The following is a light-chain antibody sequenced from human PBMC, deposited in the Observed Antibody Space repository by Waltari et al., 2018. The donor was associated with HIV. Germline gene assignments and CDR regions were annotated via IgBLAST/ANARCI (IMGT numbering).Light chain of an antibody. CDR2: KAR. Sequence: SYELTQPPSVSVSPGQTARITCSGDALPNQYAYWYQQKPGQAPVLVIYKARERPSGIPGRFSGSSSGTTVTLTISGVQAEDEADYYCQSADSSGNYQVFGGGTKLTVL. J-gene: IGLJ3*02. CDR1: ALPNQY. V-gene: IGLV3-25*03. CDR3: QSADSSGNYQV.